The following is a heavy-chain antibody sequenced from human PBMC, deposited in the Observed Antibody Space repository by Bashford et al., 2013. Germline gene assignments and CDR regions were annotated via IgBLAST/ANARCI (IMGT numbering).Heavy chain of an antibody. J-gene: IGHJ4*02. Sequence: SETLSLTCTVSGGSISSGDYYWSWIRQPAGKGLEWIDVSIAEGPPTTTPPLKSRVTMSGDTSKNQFSLNLTSVTAADTAVYYCARGGDYGDYFDNWGQGTLVTVSS. V-gene: IGHV4-61*02. CDR2: SIAEGPP. CDR1: GGSISSGDYY. D-gene: IGHD4-17*01. CDR3: ARGGDYGDYFDN.